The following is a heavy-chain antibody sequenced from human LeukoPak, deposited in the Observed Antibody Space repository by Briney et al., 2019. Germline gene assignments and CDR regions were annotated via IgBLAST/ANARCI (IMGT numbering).Heavy chain of an antibody. V-gene: IGHV3-30*18. CDR2: ISYDGSNK. CDR1: GFTFSSYG. J-gene: IGHJ4*02. D-gene: IGHD1-26*01. CDR3: AKDGTSGSYSLDY. Sequence: PGGSLRLSCAASGFTFSSYGMHWVRQAPGKGLEWVAVISYDGSNKCYADSVKGRFAISRDNSKNTLYLQMNSLRAEDTAVYYCAKDGTSGSYSLDYWGQGTLVTVSS.